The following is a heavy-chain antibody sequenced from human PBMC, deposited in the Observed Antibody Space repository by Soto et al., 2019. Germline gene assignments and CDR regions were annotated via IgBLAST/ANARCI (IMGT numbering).Heavy chain of an antibody. CDR2: ISAYNGNT. Sequence: GASVKVSCKASGYTFTSYGISWVRQATGQGLEWMGWISAYNGNTNYAQKLQGRVTMTTDTSTSTAYMELRSLRSDDTAVYYCARDPPPHMVAAHNAFDIWGQGAMVTVSS. J-gene: IGHJ3*02. CDR1: GYTFTSYG. D-gene: IGHD2-15*01. CDR3: ARDPPPHMVAAHNAFDI. V-gene: IGHV1-18*01.